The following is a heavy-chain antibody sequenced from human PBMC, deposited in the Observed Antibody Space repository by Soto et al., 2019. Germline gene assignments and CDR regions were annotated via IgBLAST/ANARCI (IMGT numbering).Heavy chain of an antibody. CDR1: GFTFSSYA. V-gene: IGHV3-23*01. Sequence: GGSLRLSCAASGFTFSSYAMSWVRQAPGKGLEWVSAISGSGGSTYYADSVKGRFTISRDNSKNTLYLQMNSLRAEDTAVYYCAKDWFMVGAARRSYYYGMDVWGQGTTVTVSS. CDR3: AKDWFMVGAARRSYYYGMDV. CDR2: ISGSGGST. D-gene: IGHD6-6*01. J-gene: IGHJ6*02.